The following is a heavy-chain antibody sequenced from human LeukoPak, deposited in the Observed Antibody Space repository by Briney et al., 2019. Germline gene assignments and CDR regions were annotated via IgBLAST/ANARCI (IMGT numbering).Heavy chain of an antibody. V-gene: IGHV3-11*01. CDR2: IGSRGSTI. Sequence: GGSLRLSCAASGFSFSDYYMTWIRQAPGKGLEWVSYIGSRGSTIYYADSVKGRFTISRDNVKNSLYLQMNGLRAEDTAIYYCARGMGSGSSHYWGQGTLVTVSS. CDR1: GFSFSDYY. CDR3: ARGMGSGSSHY. J-gene: IGHJ4*02. D-gene: IGHD1-26*01.